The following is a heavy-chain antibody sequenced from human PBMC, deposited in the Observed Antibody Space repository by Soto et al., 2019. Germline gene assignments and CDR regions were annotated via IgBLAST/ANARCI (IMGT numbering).Heavy chain of an antibody. D-gene: IGHD2-8*01. CDR1: GGTFSSYA. Sequence: QVQLVQSGAEVKKPGSSVKVSCKASGGTFSSYAISWVLQAPGQGLEWMGGIIPIFGTANYAQKFQGRVTITADESTSTAYMEVSSLRSEDTAVYYCARGPGYCTNGVCYTYWFDPWGQGTLVTVSS. CDR3: ARGPGYCTNGVCYTYWFDP. V-gene: IGHV1-69*01. CDR2: IIPIFGTA. J-gene: IGHJ5*02.